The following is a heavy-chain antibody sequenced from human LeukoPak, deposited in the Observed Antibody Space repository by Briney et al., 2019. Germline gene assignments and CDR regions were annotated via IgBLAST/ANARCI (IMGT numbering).Heavy chain of an antibody. D-gene: IGHD4-11*01. V-gene: IGHV3-21*01. CDR3: ASSKTVTTNWY. Sequence: GGSLRLSCAASGXTFSSYSVNWVRQAPGKGLEWVSSISSSSSYIYYADSVKGRFTISRDNAKNSLYLQMNSLRAEDTAVYYCASSKTVTTNWYWGQGTLVTVSS. CDR2: ISSSSSYI. J-gene: IGHJ4*02. CDR1: GXTFSSYS.